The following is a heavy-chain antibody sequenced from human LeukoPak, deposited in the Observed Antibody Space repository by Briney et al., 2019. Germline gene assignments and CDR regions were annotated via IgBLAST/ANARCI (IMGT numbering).Heavy chain of an antibody. J-gene: IGHJ4*02. CDR2: IWYDGSNK. CDR1: GFTFSSYG. D-gene: IGHD3-3*01. CDR3: ARYAVIMNDYFDY. Sequence: GGSLRLSCAAPGFTFSSYGMHWVRQAPGKGLEWVAVIWYDGSNKYYADSVKGRFTISRDNSKNTLYLQMNSLRAEDTAVFYCARYAVIMNDYFDYWGQGTLVTVSS. V-gene: IGHV3-33*01.